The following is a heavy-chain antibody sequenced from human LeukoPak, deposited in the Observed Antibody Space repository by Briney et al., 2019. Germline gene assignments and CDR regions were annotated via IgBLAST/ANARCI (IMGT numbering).Heavy chain of an antibody. CDR3: ARDRVPSSTWWEDYYYGMDV. Sequence: GGSLRLSCAASGFTFSNAWMSWVRQAPGKGLEWVAVISYDGSNKYYADSVKGRFTISRDNSKNTLYLQMNSLRAEDTAVYYCARDRVPSSTWWEDYYYGMDVWGQGTTVTVSS. V-gene: IGHV3-30-3*01. CDR1: GFTFSNAW. D-gene: IGHD1-26*01. J-gene: IGHJ6*02. CDR2: ISYDGSNK.